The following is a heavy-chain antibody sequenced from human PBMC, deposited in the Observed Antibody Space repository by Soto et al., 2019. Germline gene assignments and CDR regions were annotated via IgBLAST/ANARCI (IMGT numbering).Heavy chain of an antibody. CDR3: VRAPEQRPFDY. D-gene: IGHD6-25*01. CDR1: GFTLSDNW. J-gene: IGHJ4*02. Sequence: EVQLVESGGGLVQPGGSLRLSCAASGFTLSDNWIHWVRRVPGKGLVWVSRTNSDGSSVTYADSVKGRFTLSRDNAKYTWFLQMDSLRVEDTAMYYCVRAPEQRPFDYCGQGTLVTVSS. CDR2: TNSDGSSV. V-gene: IGHV3-74*03.